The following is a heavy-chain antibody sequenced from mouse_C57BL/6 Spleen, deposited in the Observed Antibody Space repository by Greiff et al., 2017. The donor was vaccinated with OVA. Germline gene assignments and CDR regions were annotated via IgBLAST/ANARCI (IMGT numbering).Heavy chain of an antibody. Sequence: QVQLQQPGAELVRPGSSVKLSCKASGYTFTSYWMDWVKQRPGQGLEWIGNIYPSDSETHYNQKFKDKATLTVDKSSSTAYMQLSSLTSEDSAVYYCARKDYGYIDYWGQGTTLTVSS. CDR2: IYPSDSET. J-gene: IGHJ2*01. CDR3: ARKDYGYIDY. V-gene: IGHV1-61*01. CDR1: GYTFTSYW. D-gene: IGHD1-1*02.